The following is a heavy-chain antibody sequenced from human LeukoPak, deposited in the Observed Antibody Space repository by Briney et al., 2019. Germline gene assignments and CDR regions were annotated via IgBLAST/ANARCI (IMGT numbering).Heavy chain of an antibody. J-gene: IGHJ2*01. CDR2: TYGDGST. V-gene: IGHV3-66*01. CDR3: ARDNRDESGSYSTRFDL. Sequence: GGSLRLSCTASTFTVINDYMSWVRQTPGKGLEWVLVTYGDGSTYYADSVEGRFTVSRGNSKNALYLQMNTLRAEDTAVYHCARDNRDESGSYSTRFDLWGRGTLVTVSS. CDR1: TFTVINDY. D-gene: IGHD1-26*01.